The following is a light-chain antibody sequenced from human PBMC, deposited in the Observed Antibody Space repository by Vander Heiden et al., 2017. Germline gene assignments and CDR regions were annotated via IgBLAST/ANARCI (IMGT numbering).Light chain of an antibody. CDR1: QSVATY. CDR3: QQRSDWPPVT. V-gene: IGKV3-11*01. J-gene: IGKJ5*01. CDR2: DAS. Sequence: EIVLTQCPATLSLSPGHRATLSCRASQSVATYLAWYQQKPGQAPRLLIHDASYRATGIPARFSGRGSGTDFTLTISSLEPEDFAVYYCQQRSDWPPVTFGQGTRLEIK.